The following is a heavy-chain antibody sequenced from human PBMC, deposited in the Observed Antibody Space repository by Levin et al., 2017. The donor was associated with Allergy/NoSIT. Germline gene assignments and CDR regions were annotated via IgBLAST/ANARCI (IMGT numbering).Heavy chain of an antibody. CDR3: ARVGYSSGSTYFDY. J-gene: IGHJ4*02. D-gene: IGHD5-18*01. Sequence: LSFFSSCFPFLASWLTWVRQAPGKGLEWVANIKHDGSEKKSVDSVQGRFTISRDHAKKSLYLQMNSLRAEDTAVYYCARVGYSSGSTYFDYWGQGTLVTVSS. CDR2: IKHDGSEK. CDR1: CFPFLASW. V-gene: IGHV3-7*01.